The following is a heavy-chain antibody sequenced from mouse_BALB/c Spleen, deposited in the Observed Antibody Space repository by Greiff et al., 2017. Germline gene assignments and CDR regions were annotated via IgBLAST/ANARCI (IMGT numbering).Heavy chain of an antibody. CDR2: ISYDGSN. CDR3: ARDLGTPPYFDV. V-gene: IGHV3-6*02. Sequence: EVQLQQSGPGLVKPSQSLSLTCSVTGYSITSGYYWNWIRQFPGNKLEWMGYISYDGSNNYNPSLKNRISITRDTSKNQFFMKLNSVTTEDTATYYCARDLGTPPYFDVWGAGTTVTVSS. J-gene: IGHJ1*01. D-gene: IGHD3-3*01. CDR1: GYSITSGYY.